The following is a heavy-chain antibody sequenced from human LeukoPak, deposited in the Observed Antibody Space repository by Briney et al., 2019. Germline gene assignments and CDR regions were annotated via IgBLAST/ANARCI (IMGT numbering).Heavy chain of an antibody. CDR2: ISGSGGST. D-gene: IGHD1-26*01. J-gene: IGHJ4*02. V-gene: IGHV3-23*01. CDR3: AKQLRIGWESTPPGDY. CDR1: GFTFSSYG. Sequence: GGTLRLSCAASGFTFSSYGMSWVRQAPGKGLEWVSAISGSGGSTYYADSVKGRFTISRDNSKNTLYLQMKSLRAEDTAVYYCAKQLRIGWESTPPGDYWGQGTLVTVSS.